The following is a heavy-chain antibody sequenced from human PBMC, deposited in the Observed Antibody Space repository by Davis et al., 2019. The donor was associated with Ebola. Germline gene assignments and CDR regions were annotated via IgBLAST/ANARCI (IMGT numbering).Heavy chain of an antibody. CDR2: INPNNGGT. CDR3: ARGACTSEGMDV. V-gene: IGHV1-2*05. J-gene: IGHJ6*02. Sequence: AASVKVSCKASGYTFTGYYLNWVRQAPGQGLEWMGRINPNNGGTNYAQKFQGRVTVTSDTSISTAYMELSNLRSDDTVLYYCARGACTSEGMDVWGQGTKVTVSS. D-gene: IGHD3-10*01. CDR1: GYTFTGYY.